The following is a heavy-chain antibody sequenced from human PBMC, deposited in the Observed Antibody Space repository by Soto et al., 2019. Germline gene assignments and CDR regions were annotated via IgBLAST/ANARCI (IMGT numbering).Heavy chain of an antibody. Sequence: SQTLSLTCAISGDSVSSNTASWNWIRQSPSRGLEWLGRTYFRSKWYNDYAVSVKSRIIINPDTSNNQFSLQLNSVTPENTAVYFCAKGDNLGPKTGYAFDPWGQGIMVTVSS. J-gene: IGHJ5*02. D-gene: IGHD5-12*01. V-gene: IGHV6-1*01. CDR2: TYFRSKWYN. CDR1: GDSVSSNTAS. CDR3: AKGDNLGPKTGYAFDP.